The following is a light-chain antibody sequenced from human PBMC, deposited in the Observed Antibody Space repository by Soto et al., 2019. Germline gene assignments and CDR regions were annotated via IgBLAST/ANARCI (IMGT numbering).Light chain of an antibody. CDR2: DAS. CDR3: QQRQYWPPIT. J-gene: IGKJ5*01. V-gene: IGKV3-11*01. CDR1: QSVNSY. Sequence: EIVLTQSPGTLSLSPGERATLSCRASQSVNSYLAWYQQKPGQAPRLLIYDASNRAAGIPARFSGSGSGTDFTLTISSLEPEDFAIYYCQQRQYWPPITFGQGTRLEIK.